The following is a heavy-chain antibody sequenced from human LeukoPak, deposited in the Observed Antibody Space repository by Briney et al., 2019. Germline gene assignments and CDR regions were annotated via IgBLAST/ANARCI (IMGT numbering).Heavy chain of an antibody. CDR1: GGSISSYY. CDR2: IYTSGST. CDR3: ARERPSTYYYDSSGYPGGRYFDY. J-gene: IGHJ4*02. D-gene: IGHD3-22*01. V-gene: IGHV4-4*07. Sequence: PSETLSLTCTVSGGSISSYYWSWIRQPAGKGLEWIGRIYTSGSTNYNPSPKSRVTISVDKSKNQFSLKLSSVTAADTAVYYCARERPSTYYYDSSGYPGGRYFDYWGQGTLVTVSS.